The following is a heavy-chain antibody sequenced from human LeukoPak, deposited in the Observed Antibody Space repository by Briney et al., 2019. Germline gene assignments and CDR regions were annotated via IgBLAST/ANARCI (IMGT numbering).Heavy chain of an antibody. V-gene: IGHV4-59*01. D-gene: IGHD6-13*01. CDR3: ARGSAAAGTYEIDY. CDR2: IYYSGST. Sequence: PSETLSLTCTVSGGSISSYYGSWIRQPPGKGGEWVGYIYYSGSTNYNPSLKTRVTISVDTSKNQFSLKLSSVTAADPAVYYCARGSAAAGTYEIDYWGQGTLVTVSS. J-gene: IGHJ4*02. CDR1: GGSISSYY.